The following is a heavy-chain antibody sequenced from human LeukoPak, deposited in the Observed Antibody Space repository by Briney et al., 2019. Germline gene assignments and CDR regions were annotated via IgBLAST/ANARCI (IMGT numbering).Heavy chain of an antibody. CDR1: VGSLSSSSYY. D-gene: IGHD2-15*01. CDR3: ARGGYHHGFDI. J-gene: IGHJ3*02. Sequence: PSETLSLTCTVSVGSLSSSSYYWGWIRQPPGKWLVWVSRINSDGSDTIYADSVKGRFTISRDNAKSTVYLQMNSLKAEDTAVYYCARGGYHHGFDIWGQGTMVTVSS. CDR2: INSDGSDT. V-gene: IGHV3-74*01.